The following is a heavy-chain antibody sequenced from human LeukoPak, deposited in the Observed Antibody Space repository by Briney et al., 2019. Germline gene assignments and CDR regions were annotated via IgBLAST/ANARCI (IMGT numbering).Heavy chain of an antibody. CDR2: ISSSGSGGNT. J-gene: IGHJ5*02. D-gene: IGHD3-22*01. Sequence: PGGSLRLSCTASGFICSDYAMSWARQAPGKGLEWVAGISSSGSGGNTYYADSVKGRFTISRDTSKNILFLQMNTLRAEDTAIYYCAKGDSSGHYEYNWFDPWGQGTLVTVSS. CDR3: AKGDSSGHYEYNWFDP. CDR1: GFICSDYA. V-gene: IGHV3-23*01.